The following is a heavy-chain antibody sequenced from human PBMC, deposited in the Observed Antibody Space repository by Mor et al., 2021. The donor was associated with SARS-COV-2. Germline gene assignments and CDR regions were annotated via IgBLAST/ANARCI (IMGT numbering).Heavy chain of an antibody. Sequence: YISSSGSTIYYADSVRGRFTISRDNAKNSVYLQMNSLRAEDTAIYYCASVLVDPWGQGTLVTVSS. CDR3: ASVLVDP. J-gene: IGHJ5*02. V-gene: IGHV3-48*03. CDR2: ISSSGSTI.